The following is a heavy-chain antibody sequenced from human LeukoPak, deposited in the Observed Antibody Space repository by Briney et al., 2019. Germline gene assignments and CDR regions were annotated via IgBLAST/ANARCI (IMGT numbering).Heavy chain of an antibody. CDR3: ARHAKCSSSCRGKYWYFDL. V-gene: IGHV4-34*01. D-gene: IGHD2-2*01. CDR1: GGPLRGYI. CDR2: ISHSAKT. Sequence: MPSEALSLPRAVYGGPLRGYIWAWIRQAPGKGLEWFGGISHSAKTTYGPYVKSQVTIAVDTAKIQFSLQLNSVTASDTAVYYCARHAKCSSSCRGKYWYFDLWGRGTLVTVSS. J-gene: IGHJ2*01.